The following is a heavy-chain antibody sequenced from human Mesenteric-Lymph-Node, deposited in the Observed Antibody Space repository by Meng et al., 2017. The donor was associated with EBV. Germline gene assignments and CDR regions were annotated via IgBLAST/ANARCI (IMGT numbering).Heavy chain of an antibody. CDR1: GYTFTNYG. CDR3: ARDLGMITFGGASDY. J-gene: IGHJ4*02. V-gene: IGHV1-18*01. D-gene: IGHD3-16*01. CDR2: ISAYNGNT. Sequence: QRVQCEAEVTEPGAAVKVSCKASGYTFTNYGILWLRQAPGQGLEWMGWISAYNGNTNYAQKLQGRVTMTTDTSRSTAYMELRSLRSDDTALYYCARDLGMITFGGASDYWGQGTLVTVSS.